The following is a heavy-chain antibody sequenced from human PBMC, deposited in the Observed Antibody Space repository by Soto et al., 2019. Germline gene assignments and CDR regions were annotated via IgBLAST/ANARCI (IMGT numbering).Heavy chain of an antibody. Sequence: GASVKVSCKASGGTFSSYAISWVRQAPGQGLEWMGGIIPIFGTANYAQKFQGRVTITADESTSTAYMELSSLRSEDTAVYYCARLDYGGNSFWFDPWGQGTLVTVSS. CDR3: ARLDYGGNSFWFDP. CDR2: IIPIFGTA. CDR1: GGTFSSYA. D-gene: IGHD4-17*01. V-gene: IGHV1-69*13. J-gene: IGHJ5*02.